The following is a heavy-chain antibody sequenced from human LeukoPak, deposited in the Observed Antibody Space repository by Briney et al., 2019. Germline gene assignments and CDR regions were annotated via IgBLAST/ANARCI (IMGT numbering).Heavy chain of an antibody. Sequence: GGSLLLSCTASGLHFSNYDMTWVRQAPGRGLGGVSTIIGSGGDTYYADSVKGRFTISRDNSENTLFLLMNSLRAKDTAVYYCAQYCSGGGCWSYYYYGMDVWGQGATVTVSS. CDR2: IIGSGGDT. D-gene: IGHD2-15*01. V-gene: IGHV3-23*01. J-gene: IGHJ6*02. CDR3: AQYCSGGGCWSYYYYGMDV. CDR1: GLHFSNYD.